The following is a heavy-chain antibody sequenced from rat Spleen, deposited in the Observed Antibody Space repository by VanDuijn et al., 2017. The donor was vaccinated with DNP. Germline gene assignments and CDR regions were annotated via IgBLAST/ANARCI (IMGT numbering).Heavy chain of an antibody. D-gene: IGHD1-3*01. CDR2: IIYDGSST. CDR3: ARAYGSPWYFDY. J-gene: IGHJ2*01. CDR1: GFTFSDYN. Sequence: EVQLVESGGGLVQPGRSLKLSCAASGFTFSDYNMAWVRQAPKKGLEWVATIIYDGSSTYYRDSVKGRFTISRDDAKNTLYLQMNSLRSEDTATYYCARAYGSPWYFDYWGQGVMVTVSS. V-gene: IGHV5-7*01.